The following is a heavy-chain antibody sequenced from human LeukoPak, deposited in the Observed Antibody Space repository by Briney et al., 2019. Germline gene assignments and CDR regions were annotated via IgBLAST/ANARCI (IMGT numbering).Heavy chain of an antibody. D-gene: IGHD3-10*01. CDR2: ISYDGSTK. J-gene: IGHJ4*02. Sequence: GGSLRLSCAASGFTFSSYGMHWVRQAPGKGLEWVAVISYDGSTKYYADSVKGRFTISRDNSKSTLYLQMNSLRADDTAVYYCAKDLREYYYGSGSPDYWGQGTLVTVSS. CDR1: GFTFSSYG. V-gene: IGHV3-30*18. CDR3: AKDLREYYYGSGSPDY.